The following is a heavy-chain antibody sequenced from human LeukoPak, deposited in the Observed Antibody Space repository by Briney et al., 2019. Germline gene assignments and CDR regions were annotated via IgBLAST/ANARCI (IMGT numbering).Heavy chain of an antibody. CDR1: GGSISSSSYY. CDR3: ARERGSIGYCSGTSCPGGGLYYYYYYMDV. CDR2: IYYSGST. Sequence: PSETLSLTCTVSGGSISSSSYYWGWIRQPPGKGLEWIGYIYYSGSTNYNPSLKSRVTISVDTSKNQFSLKLSSVTAADTAVYYCARERGSIGYCSGTSCPGGGLYYYYYYMDVWGKGTTVTVSS. D-gene: IGHD2-2*01. V-gene: IGHV4-61*01. J-gene: IGHJ6*03.